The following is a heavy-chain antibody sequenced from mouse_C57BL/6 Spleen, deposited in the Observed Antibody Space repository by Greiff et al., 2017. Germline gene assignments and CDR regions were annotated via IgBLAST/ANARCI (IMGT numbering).Heavy chain of an antibody. CDR1: GFSLTSYG. V-gene: IGHV2-2*01. CDR3: ARRGRNAMDY. J-gene: IGHJ4*01. CDR2: IWSGGST. Sequence: QVQLQRSGPGLVQPSQSLSITCTVSGFSLTSYGVHWVRQSPGKGLEWLGVIWSGGSTDYNAAFISRLSISKDNSKSQVFFKINRLQADDTAIYYWARRGRNAMDYWGQATSVTVSS.